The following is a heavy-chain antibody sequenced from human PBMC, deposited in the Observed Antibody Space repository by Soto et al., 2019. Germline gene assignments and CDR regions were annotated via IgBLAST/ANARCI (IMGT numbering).Heavy chain of an antibody. Sequence: SETLSLTCAVSGASMTTTHRWSWVRQSPGKGLEWIGEVYDSGNTNYNPSLKSRITMSLDKSKNEFSLKLYFVTAADTAVYYCARMGDGRDGYNFIDYFDYWGKGTLVTGS. J-gene: IGHJ4*02. CDR1: GASMTTTHR. D-gene: IGHD5-12*01. CDR3: ARMGDGRDGYNFIDYFDY. CDR2: VYDSGNT. V-gene: IGHV4-4*02.